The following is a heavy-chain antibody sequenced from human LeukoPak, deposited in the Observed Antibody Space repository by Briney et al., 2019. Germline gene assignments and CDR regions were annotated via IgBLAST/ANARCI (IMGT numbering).Heavy chain of an antibody. V-gene: IGHV4-4*02. CDR3: ARAVQLERRWWFDP. Sequence: PSGTLSLTCAVSGGSISSGNWWSWVRQPPGKGLEWIGEIYHSGSTNYNPSLKSRVTISVDKSKNQFPLKLSSVTAADTAVYYCARAVQLERRWWFDPWGQGTLVTVSS. J-gene: IGHJ5*02. CDR1: GGSISSGNW. CDR2: IYHSGST. D-gene: IGHD1-1*01.